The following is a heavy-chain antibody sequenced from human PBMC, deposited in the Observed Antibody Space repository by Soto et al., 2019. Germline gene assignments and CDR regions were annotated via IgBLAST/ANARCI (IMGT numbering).Heavy chain of an antibody. D-gene: IGHD3-22*01. CDR3: ARGWYQDSSGYYYGYYFDY. CDR2: INAGNGNT. V-gene: IGHV1-3*01. J-gene: IGHJ4*02. CDR1: GYTFTSYA. Sequence: ASVKVSCKASGYTFTSYAMHWVRQAPGQRLEWMGWINAGNGNTKYSQKFQGRVTITRDTSASTAYMELSSLRSEDTAVYYCARGWYQDSSGYYYGYYFDYWGQGTLVTVSS.